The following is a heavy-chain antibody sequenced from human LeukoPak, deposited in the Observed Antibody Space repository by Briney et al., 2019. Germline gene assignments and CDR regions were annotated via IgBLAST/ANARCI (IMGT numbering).Heavy chain of an antibody. V-gene: IGHV4-59*12. CDR2: IYYSGST. D-gene: IGHD2-2*02. J-gene: IGHJ4*02. Sequence: SETLSLTCTVSGGSISSYYWSWIRQPPGKGLEWIGYIYYSGSTNYNPSLKSRVTISVDTSKNQFSLKLSSVTAADTAVYYCARGRGVYCSSTSCYTLDYWGQGTLVTVSS. CDR1: GGSISSYY. CDR3: ARGRGVYCSSTSCYTLDY.